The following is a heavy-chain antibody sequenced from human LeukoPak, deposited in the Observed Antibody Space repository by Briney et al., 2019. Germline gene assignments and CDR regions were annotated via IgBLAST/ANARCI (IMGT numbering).Heavy chain of an antibody. CDR1: GFTFSNAW. Sequence: PGGSLRLSRATSGFTFSNAWMSWVRQAPGKGLEWVGRIKSKTDGGTTDYAAPVKGRFTISRDGSKNTLYLQMNSLKTEDTAVYYCTTGITMVRGVIHLIDYWGQGTLVTVSS. J-gene: IGHJ4*02. CDR2: IKSKTDGGTT. D-gene: IGHD3-10*01. V-gene: IGHV3-15*01. CDR3: TTGITMVRGVIHLIDY.